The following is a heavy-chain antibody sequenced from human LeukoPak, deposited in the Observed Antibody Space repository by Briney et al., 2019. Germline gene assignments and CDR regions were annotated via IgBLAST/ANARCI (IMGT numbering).Heavy chain of an antibody. CDR1: GGSLSSYY. CDR3: ARVYCSGGSCYGFDY. D-gene: IGHD2-15*01. Sequence: SETLSLTCTVSGGSLSSYYWSWIRQPAGKGLEWIGRIYTSGSTNYNPSLKSRVTMSVDTSKNQFSLKLSSVTAADTAVYYCARVYCSGGSCYGFDYWGQGTLVTVSS. V-gene: IGHV4-4*07. CDR2: IYTSGST. J-gene: IGHJ4*02.